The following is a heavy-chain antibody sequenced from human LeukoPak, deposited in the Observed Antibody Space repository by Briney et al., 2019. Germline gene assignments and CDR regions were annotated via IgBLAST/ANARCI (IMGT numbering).Heavy chain of an antibody. J-gene: IGHJ4*02. CDR3: ARQVTFGYAYAYYFDY. CDR2: IYYSGST. CDR1: GGSISSGGYS. V-gene: IGHV4-31*11. D-gene: IGHD5-18*01. Sequence: SETLSLTCAVSGGSISSGGYSWSWIRQPPGKGLEWIGYIYYSGSTYYNPSLKSRVTISVDTSKNQFSLRLSSVTAADTAVYYCARQVTFGYAYAYYFDYWGQGSLVTVSS.